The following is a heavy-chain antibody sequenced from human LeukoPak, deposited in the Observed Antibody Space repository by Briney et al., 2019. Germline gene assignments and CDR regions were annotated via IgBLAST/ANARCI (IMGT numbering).Heavy chain of an antibody. J-gene: IGHJ6*02. CDR1: GGTFSSYA. V-gene: IGHV1-69*13. CDR2: IIPIFGTA. Sequence: SVKVSCKASGGTFSSYAISWVRQAPGQGLEWMGGIIPIFGTANYAQKFQGRVTITADESTSTAYMGLSSLRSEDTAVYYCARDQGNPGYYYYGMDVWGQGTTVTVSS. CDR3: ARDQGNPGYYYYGMDV. D-gene: IGHD4-23*01.